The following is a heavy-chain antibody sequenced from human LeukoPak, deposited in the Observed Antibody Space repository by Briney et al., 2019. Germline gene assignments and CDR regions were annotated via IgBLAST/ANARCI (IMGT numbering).Heavy chain of an antibody. J-gene: IGHJ5*02. Sequence: PGGSLRLSCAASGFTFSSYAMRWVRQAPGKGLEYVSAISSNGGSTYYANSVKGRFTISRDNSKNTLYLQMGSLRAEDMAVYYCARDTGLSGFDPWGQGTLVTVSS. CDR1: GFTFSSYA. CDR3: ARDTGLSGFDP. CDR2: ISSNGGST. V-gene: IGHV3-64*01. D-gene: IGHD3-16*02.